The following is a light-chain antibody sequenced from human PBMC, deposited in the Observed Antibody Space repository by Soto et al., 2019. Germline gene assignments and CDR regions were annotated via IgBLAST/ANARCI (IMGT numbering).Light chain of an antibody. CDR3: QQYNNWPRT. V-gene: IGKV3-15*01. CDR1: QSVSSN. Sequence: EVVMTQSPATLSVSPGERATLSCRASQSVSSNLAWYQQKPGQAPRLLIYGASTRATGIPARFSGSGSGTEFTLTISSLQSEDFAVYYCQQYNNWPRTSGQGAQLEI. CDR2: GAS. J-gene: IGKJ5*01.